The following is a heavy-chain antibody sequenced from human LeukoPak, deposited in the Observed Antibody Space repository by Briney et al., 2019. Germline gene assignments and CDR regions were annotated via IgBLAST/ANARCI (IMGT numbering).Heavy chain of an antibody. CDR2: INPTSGGT. D-gene: IGHD1-1*01. CDR3: AQTTYGAATGFYFDF. J-gene: IGHJ4*02. Sequence: ASVKVSCKTSGFTFTCYYIHWVRQAPGQRLEWLGWINPTSGGTDYAQKFQGRLTMPRDTSISTAYMELSSLTFDDTAVYYCAQTTYGAATGFYFDFWGQGTLVTVSS. V-gene: IGHV1-2*02. CDR1: GFTFTCYY.